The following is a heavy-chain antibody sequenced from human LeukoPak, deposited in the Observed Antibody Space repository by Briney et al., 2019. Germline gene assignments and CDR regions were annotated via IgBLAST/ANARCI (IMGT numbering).Heavy chain of an antibody. D-gene: IGHD6-6*01. CDR2: IYTNGST. V-gene: IGHV4-61*02. J-gene: IGHJ4*02. CDR1: GGSISSGSYY. Sequence: PSETLSLTCTVSGGSISSGSYYWSWIRQPAGKGLEWIGRIYTNGSTNYNPSLKSRVTISVDTSKNQFSLKLSSVTAADTAVYYCATYPYSSSSEEDYWGQGTLVTVSS. CDR3: ATYPYSSSSEEDY.